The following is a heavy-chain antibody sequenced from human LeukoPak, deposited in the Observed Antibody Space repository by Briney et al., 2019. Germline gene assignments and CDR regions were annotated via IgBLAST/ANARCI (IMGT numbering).Heavy chain of an antibody. CDR2: IYYSGST. V-gene: IGHV4-39*07. D-gene: IGHD4-17*01. CDR3: ARVAYGDPPNYYYYMDV. CDR1: GGSISSSSYY. Sequence: SETLSLTCTVSGGSISSSSYYWGWIRQPPGKGLEWIGSIYYSGSTYYNPSLKSRVTISVDTSKNQFSLKLSSVTAADTAVYYCARVAYGDPPNYYYYMDVWGKGTTVTISS. J-gene: IGHJ6*03.